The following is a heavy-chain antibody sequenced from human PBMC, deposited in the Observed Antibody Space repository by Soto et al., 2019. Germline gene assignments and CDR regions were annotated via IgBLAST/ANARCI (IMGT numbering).Heavy chain of an antibody. CDR2: IYYRGTT. D-gene: IGHD2-2*01. CDR3: ARGGGIPYHDHEFDY. J-gene: IGHJ4*02. CDR1: GVSTSNHY. Sequence: QVQLQESGPGLVKPSETLSLTCSVSGVSTSNHYWTWIRKPPGQGPEWIGCIYYRGTTNYNASFNSRVTISVDTSKNLFSLKLTSVTTADTAVYYCARGGGIPYHDHEFDYWGQGILVTVSS. V-gene: IGHV4-59*11.